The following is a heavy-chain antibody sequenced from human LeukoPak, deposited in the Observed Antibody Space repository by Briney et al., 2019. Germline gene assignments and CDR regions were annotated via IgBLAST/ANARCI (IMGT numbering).Heavy chain of an antibody. J-gene: IGHJ6*03. CDR2: IYSDDRA. D-gene: IGHD1-14*01. Sequence: GGSLRLSCVASGFTVSRNVMSWVRQAPGKGLEWVSLIYSDDRAFYAVSVKGRFTISRNNSKNTLFLQMSSLKPEDTAIYYCARDLAGFQEPRYYYYMDVWGKGTTVTVSS. CDR1: GFTVSRNV. V-gene: IGHV3-66*02. CDR3: ARDLAGFQEPRYYYYMDV.